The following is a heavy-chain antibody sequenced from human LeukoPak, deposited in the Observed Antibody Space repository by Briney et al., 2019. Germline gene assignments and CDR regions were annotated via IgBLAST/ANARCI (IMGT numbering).Heavy chain of an antibody. V-gene: IGHV4-34*01. CDR1: GESFSGFH. CDR2: INHSGST. Sequence: PSETLSLTCAVYGESFSGFHWSWIRQPPGKGLEWIGEINHSGSTNYNTSLKSRVSISVDTSKNQFSLKLSSVTAADTAVYYCARLRCDSCYPNWFDPWGQGTLVTVSS. CDR3: ARLRCDSCYPNWFDP. D-gene: IGHD2-15*01. J-gene: IGHJ5*02.